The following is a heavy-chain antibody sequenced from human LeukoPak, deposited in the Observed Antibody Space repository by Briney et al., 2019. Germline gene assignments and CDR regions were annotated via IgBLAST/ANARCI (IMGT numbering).Heavy chain of an antibody. CDR1: GGSISSHC. J-gene: IGHJ6*03. CDR2: IYFSGYT. D-gene: IGHD6-25*01. Sequence: PSETLSLTCTVSGGSISSHCWSWIRQPPGKGLEWIGYIYFSGYTNYNPSLKSRVTISVDTSKNQFSLKLSSVTAADTAVYYCARNERRAQKDTYYYYCYYMDVWGKGTTVTVSS. CDR3: ARNERRAQKDTYYYYCYYMDV. V-gene: IGHV4-59*11.